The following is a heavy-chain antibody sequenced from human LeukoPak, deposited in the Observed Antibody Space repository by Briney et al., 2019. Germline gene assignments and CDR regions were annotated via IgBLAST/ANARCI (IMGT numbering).Heavy chain of an antibody. CDR1: GGSISSYY. CDR2: IYTSGST. V-gene: IGHV4-4*07. J-gene: IGHJ4*02. CDR3: ARDGGVGATVAGTYYFDC. D-gene: IGHD1-26*01. Sequence: PSETLSLTCTVSGGSISSYYWSWIRQPAGKGLEWTGRIYTSGSTNYNPSLKSRVTMSVDTSKNQFSLKLSSVTAADTAVYYCARDGGVGATVAGTYYFDCWGQGTLVTVSS.